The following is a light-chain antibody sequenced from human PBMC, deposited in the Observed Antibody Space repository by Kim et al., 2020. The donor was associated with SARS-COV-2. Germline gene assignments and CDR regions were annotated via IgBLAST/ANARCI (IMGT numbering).Light chain of an antibody. CDR1: QSVNSN. J-gene: IGKJ4*01. CDR3: QNYGSSLLP. V-gene: IGKV3-15*01. Sequence: EIVMTQSPATLSVSPGERATLSCRASQSVNSNLAWYQQKPGQAPRLLIYDASTRATGIPARFSGSGSGTEFTLTISSLQSEDFAVFYCQNYGSSLLPFGGGPSWRS. CDR2: DAS.